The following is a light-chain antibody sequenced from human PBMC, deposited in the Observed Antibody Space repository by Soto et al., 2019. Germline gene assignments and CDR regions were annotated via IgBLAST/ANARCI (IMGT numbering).Light chain of an antibody. Sequence: DVHLTQSPSSLSASVGDRVTITCQASQDISTDLTWYQQEPGKAHKVLVYAASKLETGVPSRFSGSGSETHFTLTINSLRPEDFATYYCQHYFNFPFTFGPGTKVDV. CDR3: QHYFNFPFT. CDR1: QDISTD. J-gene: IGKJ3*01. CDR2: AAS. V-gene: IGKV1-33*01.